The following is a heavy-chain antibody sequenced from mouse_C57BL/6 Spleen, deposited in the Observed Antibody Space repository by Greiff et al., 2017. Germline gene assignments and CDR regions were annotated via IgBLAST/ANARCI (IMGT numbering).Heavy chain of an antibody. Sequence: QVQLQQSGAELVRPGTSVKVSCKASGYAFTNYLIEWVKQRPGQGLEWIGVINPGSGGTNYNEKFKGKATLTADKSSSTAYMQLSSLTSEDSAVYFCARSEGITTVVADYLDYWGQGTTLTVSS. CDR3: ARSEGITTVVADYLDY. CDR1: GYAFTNYL. V-gene: IGHV1-54*01. D-gene: IGHD1-1*01. J-gene: IGHJ2*01. CDR2: INPGSGGT.